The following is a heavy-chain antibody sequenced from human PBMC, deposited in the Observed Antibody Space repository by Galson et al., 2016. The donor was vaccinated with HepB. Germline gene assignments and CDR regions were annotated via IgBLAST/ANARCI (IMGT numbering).Heavy chain of an antibody. CDR1: GFTFSGYW. CDR3: ARDHIRGIDY. D-gene: IGHD1-26*01. CDR2: IKPDGSET. V-gene: IGHV3-7*01. J-gene: IGHJ4*02. Sequence: SLRLSCAASGFTFSGYWMRWVRQTPGKGLEWVANIKPDGSETYYVESVKARFTITRDNAKNSTSLQMIRLRAEVTAVYDCARDHIRGIDYWGQGTLVTVSS.